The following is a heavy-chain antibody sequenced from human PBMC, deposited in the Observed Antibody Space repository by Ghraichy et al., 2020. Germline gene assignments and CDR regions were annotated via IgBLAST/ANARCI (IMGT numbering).Heavy chain of an antibody. J-gene: IGHJ5*02. D-gene: IGHD2-15*01. CDR3: ARARDVGYCSGGSCSDWFDP. CDR2: IIPIFGTA. Sequence: SVKVSCKASGGTFSSYAISWVRQAPGQGLEWMGGIIPIFGTANYAQKFQGRVTITADESTSTAYMELSSLRSEDTAVYYCARARDVGYCSGGSCSDWFDPWGQGTLVTVSS. CDR1: GGTFSSYA. V-gene: IGHV1-69*13.